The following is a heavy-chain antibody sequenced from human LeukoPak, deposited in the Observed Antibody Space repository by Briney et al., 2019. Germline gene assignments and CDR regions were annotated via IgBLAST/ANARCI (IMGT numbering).Heavy chain of an antibody. J-gene: IGHJ5*02. Sequence: SETLFLTCTVSGGSISSYYWSWIRQPPGKGLEWIGYIYYSGSTNSNPSLKSRVTTSVDTSKNQFSLKLSSVTAADTAVYYCAREAGITGTTSNWFDPWGQGTLVTVSS. CDR3: AREAGITGTTSNWFDP. CDR1: GGSISSYY. D-gene: IGHD1-7*01. V-gene: IGHV4-59*01. CDR2: IYYSGST.